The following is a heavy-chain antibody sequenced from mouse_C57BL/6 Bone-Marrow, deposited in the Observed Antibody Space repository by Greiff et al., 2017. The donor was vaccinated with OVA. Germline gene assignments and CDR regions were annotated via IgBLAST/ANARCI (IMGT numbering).Heavy chain of an antibody. J-gene: IGHJ4*01. Sequence: QVQLQQPGAELVKPGASVKLSCKASGYTFTSYWMQWVKQRPGQGLEWIGEIDPSDSYTNYNQKFKGKATLTVDTSSSTAYMQLSSLTAEDSAVYYCARRTYYDYDGYAMDYWGQGTSVTVSS. CDR1: GYTFTSYW. CDR3: ARRTYYDYDGYAMDY. V-gene: IGHV1-50*01. D-gene: IGHD2-4*01. CDR2: IDPSDSYT.